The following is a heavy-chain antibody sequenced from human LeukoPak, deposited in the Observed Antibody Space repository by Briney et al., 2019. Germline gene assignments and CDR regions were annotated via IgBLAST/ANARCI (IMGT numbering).Heavy chain of an antibody. Sequence: GSLRLSCAASGFTFSSYCMSWVRPAPGKGLEWVANIKQDGTEIYYVDSVKGRFAISRDNAKNSLYLQMDGLRAEDTAVYYCAGAAVSLYTYGSPFDYWGQGTLVTVSS. CDR3: AGAAVSLYTYGSPFDY. CDR1: GFTFSSYC. CDR2: IKQDGTEI. V-gene: IGHV3-7*01. J-gene: IGHJ4*02. D-gene: IGHD3-16*01.